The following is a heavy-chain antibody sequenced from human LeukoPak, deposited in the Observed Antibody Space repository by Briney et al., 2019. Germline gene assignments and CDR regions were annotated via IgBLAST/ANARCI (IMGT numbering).Heavy chain of an antibody. CDR1: GYTFTSYG. V-gene: IGHV1-18*01. J-gene: IGHJ5*02. CDR2: ISAYNGNT. Sequence: GASVKVSCKASGYTFTSYGISWVRQAPGQGLKWMGWISAYNGNTNYAQKLQGRVTMTTDTSTSTAYMELRSLRSDDTAVYYSARDRGVGVISEWLFLTDNWFDPWGQGTLVTVSS. D-gene: IGHD3-3*01. CDR3: ARDRGVGVISEWLFLTDNWFDP.